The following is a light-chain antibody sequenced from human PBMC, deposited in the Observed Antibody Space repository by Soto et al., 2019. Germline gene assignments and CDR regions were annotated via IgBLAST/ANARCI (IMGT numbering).Light chain of an antibody. J-gene: IGLJ3*02. CDR1: SSNIGAGYD. V-gene: IGLV1-40*01. CDR2: GNS. CDR3: QSYDSSLSGSV. Sequence: QSVLTQPPSVSGAPGQRVTISCTGSSSNIGAGYDVHGYQQLPGTAPKLLIYGNSNRPSGVPDRFSGSKSGTAASLAITGLQAEDEADDYCQSYDSSLSGSVFGGGTKVTVL.